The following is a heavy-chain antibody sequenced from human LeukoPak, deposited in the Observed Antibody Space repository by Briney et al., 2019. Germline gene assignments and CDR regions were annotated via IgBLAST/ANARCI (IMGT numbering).Heavy chain of an antibody. CDR2: INHSGST. J-gene: IGHJ4*02. CDR1: GGSFSGYY. CDR3: ARGGRYCSSTSCYKQYYYDSSGYYFDY. Sequence: WETLSLTCAVYGGSFSGYYWSWIRQPPGKGLEWIGEINHSGSTNYNPSLKSRVTISVETLKSQFSLKLSSVTAADRAVYYCARGGRYCSSTSCYKQYYYDSSGYYFDYWGQGTLVTVSS. V-gene: IGHV4-34*01. D-gene: IGHD2-2*02.